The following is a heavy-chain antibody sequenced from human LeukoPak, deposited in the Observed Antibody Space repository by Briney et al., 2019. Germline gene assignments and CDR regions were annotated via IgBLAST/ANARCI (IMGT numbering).Heavy chain of an antibody. Sequence: GTLSLTCTVSGGSLSSSTWWNWVRQPPGKGLEWIGQIYHSGTTNYNPSLKSRVSISVDESKNQFSLNLTSVTAADTAVYFCARHPNYYGSGWGQGIQVTVSS. CDR3: ARHPNYYGSG. CDR1: GGSLSSSTW. J-gene: IGHJ4*02. CDR2: IYHSGTT. V-gene: IGHV4-4*01. D-gene: IGHD3-10*01.